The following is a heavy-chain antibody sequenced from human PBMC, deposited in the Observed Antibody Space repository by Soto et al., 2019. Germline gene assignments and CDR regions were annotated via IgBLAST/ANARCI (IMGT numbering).Heavy chain of an antibody. D-gene: IGHD3-22*01. Sequence: GASVKVSCKASGYTFTSYGISWVRQAPGQGLEWMGWISAYNGNTNYAQKLQGGVTMTTDTSTSTAYMELRSLRSDDTAVYYCAINYADYYDSSGPMDYWGQGTLGTVSS. CDR3: AINYADYYDSSGPMDY. V-gene: IGHV1-18*01. J-gene: IGHJ4*02. CDR2: ISAYNGNT. CDR1: GYTFTSYG.